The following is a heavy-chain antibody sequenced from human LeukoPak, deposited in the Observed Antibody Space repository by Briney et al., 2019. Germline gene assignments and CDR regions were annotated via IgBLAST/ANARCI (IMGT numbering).Heavy chain of an antibody. J-gene: IGHJ4*02. D-gene: IGHD5-12*01. CDR1: GGSISSSSYY. V-gene: IGHV4-39*01. CDR3: ARYSGYDFLDYFDS. Sequence: SETLSLTCTVSGGSISSSSYYWGWIRQPPGKGLEWIGSIYYSGSTYYNPSLKSRVTISVDTSKNQFSLKLSSVTAADTAVYYCARYSGYDFLDYFDSWGQGTLVTVSS. CDR2: IYYSGST.